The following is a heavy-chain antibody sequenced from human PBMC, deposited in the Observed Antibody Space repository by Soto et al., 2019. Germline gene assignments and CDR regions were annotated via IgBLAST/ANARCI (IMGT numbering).Heavy chain of an antibody. CDR2: IIPILGIA. J-gene: IGHJ4*02. V-gene: IGHV1-69*08. CDR1: GGTFSSYT. D-gene: IGHD3-22*01. CDR3: ARDNYDSSGPFDY. Sequence: QVQLVQSGAEVKKPGSSVKVSCKASGGTFSSYTISWVRQAPGQGLEWMGRIIPILGIANYAQKFQGRVTITADKSTSTAYMELSSLRSEDTAVYYCARDNYDSSGPFDYWGQGTLVTVSS.